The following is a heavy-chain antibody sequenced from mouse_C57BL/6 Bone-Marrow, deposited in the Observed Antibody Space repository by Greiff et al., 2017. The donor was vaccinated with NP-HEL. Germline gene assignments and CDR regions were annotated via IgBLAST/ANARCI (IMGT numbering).Heavy chain of an antibody. CDR3: ARQDYYGSNAMDY. CDR1: GFTFSDYY. J-gene: IGHJ4*01. D-gene: IGHD1-1*01. Sequence: EVKVEESGGGLVQPGGSLKLSCAASGFTFSDYYMYWVRQTPEKRLEWVAYISNGGGSTYYPDTVKGRFTISRDNAKNTLYLQMSRLKSEDTAMYYCARQDYYGSNAMDYWGQGTSVTVSS. CDR2: ISNGGGST. V-gene: IGHV5-12*01.